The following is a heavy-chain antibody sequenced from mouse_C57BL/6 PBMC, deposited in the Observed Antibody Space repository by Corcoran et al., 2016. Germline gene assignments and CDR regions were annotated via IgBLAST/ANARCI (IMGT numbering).Heavy chain of an antibody. V-gene: IGHV3-6*01. CDR2: ISYDGSN. CDR3: ARDRAQAPSYAMDY. CDR1: GYSITSGYY. J-gene: IGHJ4*01. D-gene: IGHD3-2*02. Sequence: DVQLQESGPGLVKPSQSLSLTCSVTGYSITSGYYWNWIRQFPGNKLEWMGYISYDGSNNYNPSLKNRISITRDTSKNQFFLKLNSVTTEDTATYYCARDRAQAPSYAMDYWGQGTSVTVSS.